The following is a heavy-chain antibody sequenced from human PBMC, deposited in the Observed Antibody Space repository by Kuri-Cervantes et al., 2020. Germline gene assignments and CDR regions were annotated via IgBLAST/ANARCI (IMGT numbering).Heavy chain of an antibody. V-gene: IGHV3-74*01. CDR1: GFTFSSYW. Sequence: GGSLRLSCAASGFTFSSYWMHWVRQAPGKGLVWVSHINSDGSSTSYADSVKGRFTISRDNAKNSLYLQMSSLRAEDTAVYYCAKNGQWPTYDSWGQGTLVTVSS. CDR3: AKNGQWPTYDS. CDR2: INSDGSST. D-gene: IGHD3-16*01. J-gene: IGHJ5*02.